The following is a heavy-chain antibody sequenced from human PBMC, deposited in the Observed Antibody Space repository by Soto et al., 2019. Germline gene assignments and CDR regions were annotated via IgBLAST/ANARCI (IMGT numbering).Heavy chain of an antibody. V-gene: IGHV3-15*01. Sequence: PGGSLRLSCAASGFTFSNAWMSWVRQAPGKGLEWVGRIKSKTDGGTTDYAAPVKGRFTISRDDSKNTLYLQMNSLKTEDTAVYYCTTATIRFLEWLFFRAGDYWGQGTLVTVSS. D-gene: IGHD3-3*01. CDR3: TTATIRFLEWLFFRAGDY. J-gene: IGHJ4*02. CDR1: GFTFSNAW. CDR2: IKSKTDGGTT.